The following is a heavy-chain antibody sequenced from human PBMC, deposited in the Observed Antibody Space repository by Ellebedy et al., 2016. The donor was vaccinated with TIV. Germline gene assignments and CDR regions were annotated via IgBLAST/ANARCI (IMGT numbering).Heavy chain of an antibody. CDR3: ARDGGSGSSWPIDY. D-gene: IGHD6-13*01. J-gene: IGHJ4*02. CDR1: GFTFSSYA. CDR2: ISYDGSNK. Sequence: GESLKISCAASGFTFSSYAMHWVRQAPGKGLEWVAVISYDGSNKYYADSVKGRFTISRDNSKNTLYLQMNSLRAEDTAVYYCARDGGSGSSWPIDYWGQGTLVTVSS. V-gene: IGHV3-30-3*01.